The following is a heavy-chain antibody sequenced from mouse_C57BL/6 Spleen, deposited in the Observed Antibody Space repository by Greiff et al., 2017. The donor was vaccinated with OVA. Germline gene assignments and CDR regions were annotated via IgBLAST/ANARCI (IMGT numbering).Heavy chain of an antibody. V-gene: IGHV1-53*01. J-gene: IGHJ4*01. CDR2: INPSNGGT. CDR3: ARGLWYVGYAMDY. Sequence: QVQLKQPGTELVKPGASVKLSCKASGYTFTSYWMHWVKQRPGQGLEWIGNINPSNGGTNYNEKFKSKATLTVDKSSSTAYMQLSSLTSEDSAVYYCARGLWYVGYAMDYWGQGTSVTVSS. CDR1: GYTFTSYW. D-gene: IGHD2-1*01.